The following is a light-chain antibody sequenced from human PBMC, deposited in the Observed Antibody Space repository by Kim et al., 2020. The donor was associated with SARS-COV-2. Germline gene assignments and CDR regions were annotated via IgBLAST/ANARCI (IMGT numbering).Light chain of an antibody. V-gene: IGLV3-1*01. CDR2: QDS. Sequence: SSELTQPPSVSVSPGQTASITCSGDKLGDKYACWYQQKPGQSPVLVIYQDSKRPSRIPERFSGSNSGNTATLTISGTQAMDEADYYCQAWDSSTAGVFGGGTQLTVL. CDR3: QAWDSSTAGV. CDR1: KLGDKY. J-gene: IGLJ2*01.